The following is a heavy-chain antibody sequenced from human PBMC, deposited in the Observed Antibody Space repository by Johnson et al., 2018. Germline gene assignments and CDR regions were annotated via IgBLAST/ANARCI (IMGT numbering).Heavy chain of an antibody. V-gene: IGHV4-34*01. CDR1: GGSFSGYY. CDR2: INHSGST. Sequence: QVQLQQWGAGLLKPSETLSLTCAVYGGSFSGYYWSWIRQPPGKGLEWIGEINHSGSTNYNPSLKSRVTISVDTSKNQVSLKLSPVTAADTAVYYCARDGYSYGLHDAFDIWGQGTMVTVAS. D-gene: IGHD5-18*01. J-gene: IGHJ3*02. CDR3: ARDGYSYGLHDAFDI.